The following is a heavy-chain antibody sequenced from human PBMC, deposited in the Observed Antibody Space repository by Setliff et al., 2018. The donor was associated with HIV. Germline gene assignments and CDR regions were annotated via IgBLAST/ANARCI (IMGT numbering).Heavy chain of an antibody. Sequence: VASVKVSCKVSGYTLNELSIHWVRQAPGEGLEWVGGFDRQHGGTVYAQKFQGRVRMAEDTSTDTAYMDLSSLRSEDTATYYCTLLAVSSKKEWKTFDFWGQGTLVTVSS. J-gene: IGHJ4*02. D-gene: IGHD6-19*01. CDR3: TLLAVSSKKEWKTFDF. V-gene: IGHV1-24*01. CDR1: GYTLNELS. CDR2: FDRQHGGT.